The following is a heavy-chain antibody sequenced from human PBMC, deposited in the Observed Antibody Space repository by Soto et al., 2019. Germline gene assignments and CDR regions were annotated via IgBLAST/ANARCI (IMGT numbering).Heavy chain of an antibody. Sequence: QVQLQESGPGLVRPSETLSLTCTVSSDSISSYYWIWIRQSPGKGLEWIGYTDYSGNTNYNPSLKSRVTISGDTSKNKFSLRLSSVTAADTAVYYCARVVGDPLYYLDYWGQGALVTVSS. CDR2: TDYSGNT. V-gene: IGHV4-59*08. CDR3: ARVVGDPLYYLDY. D-gene: IGHD1-26*01. J-gene: IGHJ4*02. CDR1: SDSISSYY.